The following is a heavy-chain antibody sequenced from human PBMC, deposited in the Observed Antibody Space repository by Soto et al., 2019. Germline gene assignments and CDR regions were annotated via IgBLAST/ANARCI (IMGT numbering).Heavy chain of an antibody. D-gene: IGHD6-19*01. V-gene: IGHV3-30*18. CDR1: GFTFSDYA. J-gene: IGHJ4*02. CDR2: VSHDGRNT. Sequence: VQLVESGGGVVQPGRSLRLSCAASGFTFSDYAMHWVRQAPGKGLEWVAVVSHDGRNTHYADSVKGRFTISRDSSKKRVSREMTSLRAEDTAVYYCAKGGRQGLGTSDFNYWGQGAMVTVSS. CDR3: AKGGRQGLGTSDFNY.